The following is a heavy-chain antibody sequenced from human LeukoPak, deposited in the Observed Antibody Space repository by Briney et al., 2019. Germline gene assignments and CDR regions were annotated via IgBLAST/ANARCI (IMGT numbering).Heavy chain of an antibody. J-gene: IGHJ4*02. CDR1: GDSISSYY. CDR2: IHPSGST. Sequence: SETLSLTCTVSGDSISSYYWSWIRPPAGKGLEWIGRIHPSGSTNYNPSLKSRVTLSVDTSKNQFSLKLSSVTAADTAVYYCARGPPPDFDFWGRGTLVTVSS. CDR3: ARGPPPDFDF. V-gene: IGHV4-4*07.